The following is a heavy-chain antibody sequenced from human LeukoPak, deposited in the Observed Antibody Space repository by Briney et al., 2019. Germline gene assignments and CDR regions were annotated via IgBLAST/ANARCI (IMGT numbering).Heavy chain of an antibody. Sequence: TSETLSLTCAVYGGSFSGYYWSWIRQPPGKGLEWIGEINHSGSTNYNPSLKSRVTMSVDTSKNQFSLKLSSVTAADTAVYYCARVGSGYYEYYFDYWGQGTLVTVSS. CDR3: ARVGSGYYEYYFDY. CDR2: INHSGST. J-gene: IGHJ4*02. CDR1: GGSFSGYY. V-gene: IGHV4-34*01. D-gene: IGHD3-3*01.